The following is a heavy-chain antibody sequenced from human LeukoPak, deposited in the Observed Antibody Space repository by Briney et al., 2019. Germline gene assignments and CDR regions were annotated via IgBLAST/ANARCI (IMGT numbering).Heavy chain of an antibody. CDR3: AKDVVGATRGFYFDY. Sequence: PGGSLRLSCAASGFTFSSYAMTWVRQAPGKGLEWVSGISGSGGSTYYADSVKGRFTISRDNSKNTLYLQMNSLRAEDTALYYCAKDVVGATRGFYFDYWGQGTLVTVSS. CDR1: GFTFSSYA. J-gene: IGHJ4*02. D-gene: IGHD1-26*01. V-gene: IGHV3-23*01. CDR2: ISGSGGST.